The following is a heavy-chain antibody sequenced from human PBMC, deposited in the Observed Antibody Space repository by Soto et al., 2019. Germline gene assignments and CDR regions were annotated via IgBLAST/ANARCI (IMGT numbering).Heavy chain of an antibody. CDR3: ARAGIIAAPRGLNY. V-gene: IGHV4-34*01. J-gene: IGHJ4*02. CDR1: GGSFSGYY. CDR2: INHSGST. Sequence: QVQLQQWGAGLLKPSETLSLTFAVYGGSFSGYYWSWIRQPPGKGLEWIGEINHSGSTNYNPSLKSRVTISVDTSKNQFSLKLSSVTAADTAVYYCARAGIIAAPRGLNYWGQGTLVTVSS. D-gene: IGHD6-6*01.